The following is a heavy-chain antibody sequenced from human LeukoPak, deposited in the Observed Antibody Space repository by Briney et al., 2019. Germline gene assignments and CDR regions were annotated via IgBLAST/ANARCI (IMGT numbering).Heavy chain of an antibody. Sequence: SVKVSCKTSGYTFTRYDINWVRQATGQGLEWMGWVKPNSGNSGYAQKFQGRVTISRDTSISTAYMELSSLTSEDTAVYYCARVDGSADYWGQGTLVTVSS. CDR3: ARVDGSADY. CDR1: GYTFTRYD. V-gene: IGHV1-8*03. J-gene: IGHJ4*02. CDR2: VKPNSGNS. D-gene: IGHD1-26*01.